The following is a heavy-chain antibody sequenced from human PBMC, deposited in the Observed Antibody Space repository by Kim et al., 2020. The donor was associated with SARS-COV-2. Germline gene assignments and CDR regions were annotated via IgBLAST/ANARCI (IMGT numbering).Heavy chain of an antibody. CDR3: ARGFYYDSSGEVVY. Sequence: GGSLRLSCAASGFTFSSYAMHWVRQAPGKGLEWVAVISYDGSNKYYADSVKGRFTISRDNSKNTLYLQMNSLRAEDTAVYYCARGFYYDSSGEVVYWGQGTLVTVSS. J-gene: IGHJ4*02. V-gene: IGHV3-30-3*01. CDR2: ISYDGSNK. D-gene: IGHD3-22*01. CDR1: GFTFSSYA.